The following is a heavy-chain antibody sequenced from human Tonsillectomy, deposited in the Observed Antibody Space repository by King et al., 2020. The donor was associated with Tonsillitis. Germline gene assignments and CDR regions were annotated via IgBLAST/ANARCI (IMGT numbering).Heavy chain of an antibody. CDR3: ARGSANDAFDI. CDR1: GGSISSGDYY. V-gene: IGHV4-30-4*01. Sequence: QLQESGPGLVKPSQTLSLTCTVSGGSISSGDYYWSWIRQPPGKGLEWIGYIYYSGRTYYNPSLKSRVTMSVDTSSKQFSLKLSSVTAADTAVYYCARGSANDAFDIWGQGTMVTVSS. CDR2: IYYSGRT. J-gene: IGHJ3*02. D-gene: IGHD2-15*01.